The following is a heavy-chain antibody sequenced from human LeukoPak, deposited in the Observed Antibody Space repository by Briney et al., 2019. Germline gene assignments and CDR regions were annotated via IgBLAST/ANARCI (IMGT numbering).Heavy chain of an antibody. V-gene: IGHV3-23*01. CDR3: ARAGSSGYNDY. Sequence: PGGSLRLSCAASGFTFSSYAMSWVRQAPGKGLEWVSAISDSGGSTYYTDSVKGRFTISRDNSKNTLYLQMNSLRAEDTAVYYCARAGSSGYNDYWGQGTLVTVSS. J-gene: IGHJ4*02. D-gene: IGHD6-19*01. CDR1: GFTFSSYA. CDR2: ISDSGGST.